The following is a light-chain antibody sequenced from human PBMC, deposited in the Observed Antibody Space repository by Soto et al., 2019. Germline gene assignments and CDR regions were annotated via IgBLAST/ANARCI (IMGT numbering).Light chain of an antibody. CDR3: AAWDDSLNAL. J-gene: IGLJ2*01. V-gene: IGLV1-44*01. CDR1: SSNIGSNT. CDR2: SNN. Sequence: QAVVTQPPSASVTPGQRVTISCSGSSSNIGSNTVNWYQQLPGTAPKLLIYSNNQRPSGVPDRFSGSKSGTSASLAISGLQSEDEADYYCAAWDDSLNALFGGGTKLTVL.